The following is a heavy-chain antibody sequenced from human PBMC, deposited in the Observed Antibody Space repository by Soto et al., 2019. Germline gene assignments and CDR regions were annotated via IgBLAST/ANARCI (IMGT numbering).Heavy chain of an antibody. D-gene: IGHD6-13*01. CDR3: AREQQLIPGNFDY. V-gene: IGHV3-11*05. Sequence: QVQLVESGGGLVKPGGSLRLSCAASGFIFSDYYMSWIRQAPGKGLEWVSYISSSSTCTNVADSVKGRFTISRDNTKNTLYLHMNSLRLEDTAVYFCAREQQLIPGNFDYWGQGILVTVSS. J-gene: IGHJ4*02. CDR2: ISSSSTCT. CDR1: GFIFSDYY.